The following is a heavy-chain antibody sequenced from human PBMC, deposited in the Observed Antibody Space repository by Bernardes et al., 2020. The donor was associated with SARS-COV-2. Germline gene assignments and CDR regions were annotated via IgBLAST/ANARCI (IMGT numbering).Heavy chain of an antibody. Sequence: GSLRLSCAASGFTFSSYEMNWVRQAPGKGLEWVSYISVSGNTIYYADSVKGRFTISRDNAKNSLYLQMNSLRAEDTGTYYCASGAYGSGSYLDYWGQGTPVTVSS. V-gene: IGHV3-48*03. CDR1: GFTFSSYE. CDR3: ASGAYGSGSYLDY. J-gene: IGHJ4*02. D-gene: IGHD3-10*01. CDR2: ISVSGNTI.